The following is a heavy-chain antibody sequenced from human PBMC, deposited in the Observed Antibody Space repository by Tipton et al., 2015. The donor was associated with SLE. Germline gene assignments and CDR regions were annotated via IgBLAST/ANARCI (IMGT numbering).Heavy chain of an antibody. CDR2: IYTNGAT. J-gene: IGHJ4*02. CDR3: ASQATVTPK. Sequence: TLSLTCTVSGGSINSGRFQWTWIRQPAGKGLEWIGRIYTNGATNFNPSLKSRVTMSVDTSKNQFSLKLSSVTAADTAVYYCASQATVTPKWGQGTLVTVSS. CDR1: GGSINSGRFQ. V-gene: IGHV4-61*02. D-gene: IGHD4-17*01.